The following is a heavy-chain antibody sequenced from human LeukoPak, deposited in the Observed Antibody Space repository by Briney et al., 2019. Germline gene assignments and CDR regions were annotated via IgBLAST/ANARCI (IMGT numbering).Heavy chain of an antibody. CDR3: ARARRGSTSSPFRSSIAARNYFDY. J-gene: IGHJ4*02. D-gene: IGHD6-6*01. V-gene: IGHV4-34*01. Sequence: PSETLSLTCAVYGGSFSGYYWSWIRQPPGKGLEWIGEINHSGSTNYNPSLTSRVTISVDTSKNQFSLKLSSVTAADTAVYYCARARRGSTSSPFRSSIAARNYFDYWGQGTLVTVSS. CDR2: INHSGST. CDR1: GGSFSGYY.